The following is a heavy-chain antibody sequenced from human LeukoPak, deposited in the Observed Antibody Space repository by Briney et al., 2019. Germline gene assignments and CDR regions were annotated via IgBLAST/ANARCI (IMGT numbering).Heavy chain of an antibody. V-gene: IGHV4-39*07. CDR3: ARVPNYYDSSGYYFGNDAFDI. D-gene: IGHD3-22*01. CDR2: IYYSGST. Sequence: SETLSLTCTVSGGSISSSSYYWGWIRQPPGKGLEWIGSIYYSGSTYYNPSLKSRVTISVDTSKNQFSLKLSSVTAADTAVYYCARVPNYYDSSGYYFGNDAFDIWGQGTMVTVSS. J-gene: IGHJ3*02. CDR1: GGSISSSSYY.